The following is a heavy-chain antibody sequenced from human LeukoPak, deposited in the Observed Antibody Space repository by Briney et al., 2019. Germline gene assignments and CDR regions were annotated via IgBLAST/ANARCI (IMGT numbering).Heavy chain of an antibody. V-gene: IGHV3-43*02. J-gene: IGHJ4*02. D-gene: IGHD3-10*01. CDR1: GFTFDDYA. Sequence: GGSLRLSCAASGFTFDDYAMHWVRQAPGKGLEWVSLISGDDSSTYYADSVKGRFTISRDNSKNSLYLQMNSLRAEDTAVYYCAKDNHRGVLLWPIDYWGQGTLVTVSS. CDR3: AKDNHRGVLLWPIDY. CDR2: ISGDDSST.